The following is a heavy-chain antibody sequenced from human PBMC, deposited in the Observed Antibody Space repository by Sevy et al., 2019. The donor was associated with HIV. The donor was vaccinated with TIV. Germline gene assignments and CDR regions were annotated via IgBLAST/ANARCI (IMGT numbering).Heavy chain of an antibody. D-gene: IGHD2-8*01. CDR2: LSFGCGEI. CDR3: AREGCTKPHDY. Sequence: GGSLRLSCAASGFTFSKYSMSWVRQPPGKGLEWVSTLSFGCGEINYADSVKGRFTISRDNSKSTVYLQMNNLRPEDTSVYYCAREGCTKPHDYWGQGTLVTVSS. J-gene: IGHJ4*02. V-gene: IGHV3-23*01. CDR1: GFTFSKYS.